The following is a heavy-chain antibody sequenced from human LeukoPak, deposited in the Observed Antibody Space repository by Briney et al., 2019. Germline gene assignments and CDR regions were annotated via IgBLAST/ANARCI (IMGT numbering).Heavy chain of an antibody. J-gene: IGHJ4*02. D-gene: IGHD3-10*01. Sequence: PSETLSLTCAVSGYSISSGYYWGWIRQPPGKGLEWNGSIYHSGSTYYNPSLKSRVTISVDTSKNQFSLKLSSVTAADTAVYYCARPGSGNYYAYWGQGTLVTVSS. CDR3: ARPGSGNYYAY. V-gene: IGHV4-38-2*01. CDR1: GYSISSGYY. CDR2: IYHSGST.